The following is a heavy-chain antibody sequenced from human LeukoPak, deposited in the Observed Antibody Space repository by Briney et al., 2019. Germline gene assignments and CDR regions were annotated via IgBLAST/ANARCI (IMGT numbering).Heavy chain of an antibody. CDR2: INGDGSRT. Sequence: GGSLRLSCAASGFTFSSYWMHWVRQAPGKGLVWVSRINGDGSRTNCADSVKGRFTISRDNAENTLGLQMNSLRVEDTAVYYCTRDFDAATGSWGQGTLVTVSS. D-gene: IGHD3-9*01. V-gene: IGHV3-74*01. CDR1: GFTFSSYW. J-gene: IGHJ5*02. CDR3: TRDFDAATGS.